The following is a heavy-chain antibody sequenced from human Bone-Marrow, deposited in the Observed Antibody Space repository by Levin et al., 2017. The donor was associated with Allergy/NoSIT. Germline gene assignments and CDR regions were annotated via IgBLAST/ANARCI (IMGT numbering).Heavy chain of an antibody. D-gene: IGHD3-10*01. J-gene: IGHJ4*02. CDR3: SRARGPSASQIPAGY. CDR1: GFTFSSYA. V-gene: IGHV3-30*04. CDR2: TSSDGSTK. Sequence: GESLKISCAASGFTFSSYAMHWVRRAPGKGLEWVAVTSSDGSTKYYADSVKGRFTISRDNSDSTLYLQMSSLRTEDTGVYYCSRARGPSASQIPAGYWGQGTLVTVSS.